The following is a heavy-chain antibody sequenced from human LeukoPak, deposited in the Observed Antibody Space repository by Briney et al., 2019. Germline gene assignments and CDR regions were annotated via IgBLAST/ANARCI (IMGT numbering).Heavy chain of an antibody. J-gene: IGHJ4*02. CDR1: GGSISSYY. Sequence: PSETVSLTCTVSGGSISSYYWNWIRQPPGKGLEWIGYGSYSGSTDYNPSLKSRVTISVDTSKNQFSLKLSSVTAADTAVYYCARAYGSYSFDYWGQGTLVTVSA. D-gene: IGHD1-26*01. CDR3: ARAYGSYSFDY. V-gene: IGHV4-59*01. CDR2: GSYSGST.